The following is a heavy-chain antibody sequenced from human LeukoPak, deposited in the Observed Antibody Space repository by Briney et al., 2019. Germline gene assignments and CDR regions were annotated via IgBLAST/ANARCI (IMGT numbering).Heavy chain of an antibody. CDR2: IYGGGST. CDR1: GFTVSSNY. CDR3: ASGIAAAALDY. J-gene: IGHJ4*02. V-gene: IGHV3-53*04. Sequence: GGSLRLSCAASGFTVSSNYMSWVRQAPGKGLEWVSVIYGGGSTYYADSVKGRFTISRHNSKNTLYLQMNSLRAEDTAVYYCASGIAAAALDYWGQGTLVTVSS. D-gene: IGHD6-13*01.